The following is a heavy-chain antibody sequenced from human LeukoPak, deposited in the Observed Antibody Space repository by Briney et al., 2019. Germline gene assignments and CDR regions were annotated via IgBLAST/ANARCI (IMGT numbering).Heavy chain of an antibody. CDR3: ARQGSIAAAANGFAP. Sequence: SESLSLTSTDPVGSITSDYSSCSWHPPRKGLECIWYIYYSVSTNHNPPLKSRVTISVDTSKNQFSLNLSSTTSEDTAVYYCARQGSIAAAANGFAPWGQGTLVTVSS. V-gene: IGHV4-59*08. D-gene: IGHD6-13*01. CDR2: IYYSVST. J-gene: IGHJ5*02. CDR1: VGSITSDY.